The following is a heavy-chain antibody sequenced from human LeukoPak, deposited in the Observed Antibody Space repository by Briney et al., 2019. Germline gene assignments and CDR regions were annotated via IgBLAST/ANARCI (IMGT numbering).Heavy chain of an antibody. CDR3: AADPVVVRSGMDV. CDR2: IVVGSGNT. CDR1: GFTFTSSA. Sequence: ASVKVSCKASGFTFTSSAVQWVRQARGQRLEWIGWIVVGSGNTNFAQKFQERVTITRDISTSTAYMELSSLRSEDTAVYYCAADPVVVRSGMDVWGQGTTVTVSS. J-gene: IGHJ6*02. V-gene: IGHV1-58*01. D-gene: IGHD3-22*01.